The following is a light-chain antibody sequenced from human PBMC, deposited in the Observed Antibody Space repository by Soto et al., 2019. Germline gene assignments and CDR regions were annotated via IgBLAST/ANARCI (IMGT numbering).Light chain of an antibody. Sequence: QSALTQPPSASGSPGQSVTISCTGTSSDVGDYNYVSWYQQRPGKAPKLMIYEVTKRHSGVPDRFSGSKSGNTASLTVSGLQPEDEADYYCSSYAGSNNVVFSGGTKLTVL. J-gene: IGLJ2*01. V-gene: IGLV2-8*01. CDR2: EVT. CDR1: SSDVGDYNY. CDR3: SSYAGSNNVV.